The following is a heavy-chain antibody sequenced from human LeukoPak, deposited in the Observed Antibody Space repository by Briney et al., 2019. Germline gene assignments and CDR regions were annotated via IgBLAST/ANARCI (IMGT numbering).Heavy chain of an antibody. CDR2: ISPTGSTT. D-gene: IGHD3-3*01. CDR3: AKDGGYDFWSGYNRYYYYGMDV. J-gene: IGHJ6*02. CDR1: GFSFSGHW. Sequence: GGSLRLSCTASGFSFSGHWMHWARQLPGKGLVWVSRISPTGSTTSYADSVKGRFTVSRDNAKNTLYLQVNNLRAEDTAVYYCAKDGGYDFWSGYNRYYYYGMDVWGQGTTVTVSS. V-gene: IGHV3-74*01.